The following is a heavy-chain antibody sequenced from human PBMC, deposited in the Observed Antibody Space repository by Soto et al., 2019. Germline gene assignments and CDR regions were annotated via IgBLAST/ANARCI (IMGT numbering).Heavy chain of an antibody. Sequence: QVHLVQSGAEVKKPGSSVKVSCKASGGTFSTYTLIWVRQAPGQGLEWMGRIIPYLSVTNSAQKFHDRVTITADKSTSTAYLELTSLRSDDTAIYYCAFGSWSADTFDIWGQGTMVTVSS. D-gene: IGHD2-8*02. CDR3: AFGSWSADTFDI. V-gene: IGHV1-69*02. CDR1: GGTFSTYT. CDR2: IIPYLSVT. J-gene: IGHJ3*02.